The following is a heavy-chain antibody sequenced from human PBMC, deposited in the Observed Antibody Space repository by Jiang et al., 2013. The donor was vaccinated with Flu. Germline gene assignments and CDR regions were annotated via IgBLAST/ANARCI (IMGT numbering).Heavy chain of an antibody. Sequence: LLKPSETLSLTCTVSGGAIGTYYWSWIRQPPGRDWSGLAMCSPMGAPTTALPRESSHHSSRHVENQFSLRLTSVTAADTAVYYCARDLGGSYFDHWGQGILVTVSS. CDR3: ARDLGGSYFDH. D-gene: IGHD1-26*01. V-gene: IGHV4-59*01. CDR1: GGAIGTYY. CDR2: CSPMGAP. J-gene: IGHJ4*02.